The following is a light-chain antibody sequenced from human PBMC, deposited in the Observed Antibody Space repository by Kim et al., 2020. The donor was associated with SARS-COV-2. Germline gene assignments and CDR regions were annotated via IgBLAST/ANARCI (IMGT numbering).Light chain of an antibody. CDR2: SVS. J-gene: IGKJ2*01. CDR1: QSVCSHC. CDR3: QQYGVAPPYT. V-gene: IGKV3-20*01. Sequence: EIVLTQSPGTLSLSPGERATLSCRTRQSVCSHCLAWYQQRPGQAPRLLSYSVSTRATGIPDRFSGSGSGTDFTLTISRLEPEDFAVYYCQQYGVAPPYTFGQGTKLEI.